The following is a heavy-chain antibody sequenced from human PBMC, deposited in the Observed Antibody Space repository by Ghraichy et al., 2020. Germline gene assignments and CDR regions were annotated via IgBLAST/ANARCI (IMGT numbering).Heavy chain of an antibody. CDR2: IIPIFGTA. J-gene: IGHJ3*02. CDR1: GGTFSSYA. D-gene: IGHD2-8*02. CDR3: ARGPYELVADAFDI. Sequence: SVKVSCKASGGTFSSYAISWVRQAPGQGLEWMGGIIPIFGTANYAQKFQGRVTITADKSTSTAYMELSSLRSEDTAVYYCARGPYELVADAFDIWGQGTMVTVSS. V-gene: IGHV1-69*06.